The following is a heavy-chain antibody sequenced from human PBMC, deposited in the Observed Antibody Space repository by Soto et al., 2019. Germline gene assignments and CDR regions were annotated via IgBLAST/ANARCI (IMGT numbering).Heavy chain of an antibody. CDR3: ARLLRGYSGYDGETYYFDY. J-gene: IGHJ4*01. CDR2: IYYSGST. D-gene: IGHD5-12*01. V-gene: IGHV4-59*01. CDR1: GGSISSYY. Sequence: SETLSLTCTVSGGSISSYYWSWIRQPPGKGLEWIGYIYYSGSTNYNPSLKSRVTISVDTSKNQFSLKLSSVTAADTAVYYCARLLRGYSGYDGETYYFDYWGHGTLVTVSS.